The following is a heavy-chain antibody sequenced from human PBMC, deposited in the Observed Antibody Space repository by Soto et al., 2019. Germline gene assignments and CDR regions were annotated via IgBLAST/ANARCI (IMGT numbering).Heavy chain of an antibody. V-gene: IGHV3-11*01. CDR1: GFTFSDYY. CDR3: ARNNYYGSGTNMDV. Sequence: GGSLRLSCAASGFTFSDYYMSWIRQAPGKGLEWVSYISSSGSAIYYADSVKGRFTISRDNAKNSLYLQMNSLRAGDTAVYYCARNNYYGSGTNMDVWGKGTTVTVSS. J-gene: IGHJ6*03. D-gene: IGHD3-10*01. CDR2: ISSSGSAI.